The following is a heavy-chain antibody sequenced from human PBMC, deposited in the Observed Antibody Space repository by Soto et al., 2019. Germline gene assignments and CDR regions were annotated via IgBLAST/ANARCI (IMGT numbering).Heavy chain of an antibody. D-gene: IGHD3-9*01. CDR3: ARSQYYDILTGSNWFDP. Sequence: PSETLSLTCTVSGGSISSGGYYWSWIRQHPGKGLEWIGYIYYSGSTYYNPSLKSRVTISVDTSKNQFSLKLSSVTAADTAVYYCARSQYYDILTGSNWFDPWGQGTLVTVSS. V-gene: IGHV4-31*03. CDR1: GGSISSGGYY. CDR2: IYYSGST. J-gene: IGHJ5*02.